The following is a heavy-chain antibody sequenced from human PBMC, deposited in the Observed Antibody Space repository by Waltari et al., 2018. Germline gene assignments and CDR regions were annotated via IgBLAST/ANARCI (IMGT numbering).Heavy chain of an antibody. CDR1: GGTFSSYA. CDR2: IITSFGTA. V-gene: IGHV1-69*01. J-gene: IGHJ4*02. D-gene: IGHD2-2*02. CDR3: ARTPLYGGFPKGVDY. Sequence: QVQLVQSGAEVKKPGSSVKVSCKASGGTFSSYAISWVRQAPGQGLEWMGGIITSFGTANYAQKFKGRVTITANESTSTAYMELSSLRSEDTAVYYCARTPLYGGFPKGVDYWGQGTLVTVSS.